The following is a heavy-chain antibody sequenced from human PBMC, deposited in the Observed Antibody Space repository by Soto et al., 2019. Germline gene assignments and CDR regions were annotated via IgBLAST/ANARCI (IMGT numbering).Heavy chain of an antibody. V-gene: IGHV4-39*01. J-gene: IGHJ4*02. CDR1: GGSISSRSNY. CDR3: ARHRGDPRY. CDR2: IYYSGST. Sequence: PSETLSLTCTVSGGSISSRSNYWGWIRQPPGKGLEWIGSIYYSGSTYYNASLKSRVTISVDTSKNQFSLKLSSVTAADTAVYYFARHRGDPRYWGQGTPVLVSS. D-gene: IGHD2-21*01.